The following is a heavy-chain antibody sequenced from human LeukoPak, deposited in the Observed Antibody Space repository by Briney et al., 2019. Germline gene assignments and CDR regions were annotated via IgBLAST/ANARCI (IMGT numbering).Heavy chain of an antibody. CDR3: AKDLIGMTTVTTDNAFDI. CDR1: GFTFSSYA. Sequence: GGSLRLSCAASGFTFSSYAMHWVRQAPGKGLEWVAVISYDGSNKYYADSVKGRFTISRDNSKNTLYLQMNSLRAEDTAVYYCAKDLIGMTTVTTDNAFDIWGQGTMVTVSS. J-gene: IGHJ3*02. D-gene: IGHD4-17*01. V-gene: IGHV3-30*04. CDR2: ISYDGSNK.